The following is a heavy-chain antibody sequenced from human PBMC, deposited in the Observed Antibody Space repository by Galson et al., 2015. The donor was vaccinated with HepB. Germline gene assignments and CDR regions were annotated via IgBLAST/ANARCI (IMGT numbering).Heavy chain of an antibody. CDR3: ARLNIAMMVWGMDV. J-gene: IGHJ6*02. Sequence: SLRLSCAASGFSVSNNYMSWVRQAPGKGLEWVSVIYSGGNTKYADSVKGQFTISRDNSKNTLYLQMNSLRADDTAVYYCARLNIAMMVWGMDVWGQGTTVTVSS. CDR2: IYSGGNT. V-gene: IGHV3-53*01. D-gene: IGHD2/OR15-2a*01. CDR1: GFSVSNNY.